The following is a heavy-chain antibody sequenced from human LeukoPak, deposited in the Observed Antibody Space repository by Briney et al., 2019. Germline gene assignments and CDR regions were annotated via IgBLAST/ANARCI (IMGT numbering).Heavy chain of an antibody. CDR1: GGSISSYY. Sequence: PSETLSLTCTVSGGSISSYYWSWIRQPPGKGLEWIGYIYYSGSDYYSPSLKSRATLSVDTSANQFSLRLTSLTAADTAVYYCARHKFAGARLRVGYFDPWGQGTLVTVSS. J-gene: IGHJ5*02. CDR3: ARHKFAGARLRVGYFDP. D-gene: IGHD2-21*01. V-gene: IGHV4-59*08. CDR2: IYYSGSD.